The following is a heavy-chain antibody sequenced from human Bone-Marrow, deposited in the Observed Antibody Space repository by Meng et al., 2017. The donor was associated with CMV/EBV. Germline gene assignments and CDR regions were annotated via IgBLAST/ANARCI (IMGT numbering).Heavy chain of an antibody. Sequence: SETLSLTCTVSGGSISSSSYYWGWIRQPPGKGLEWIGSIYYSGSTYYNPSLKSRVTISVDTSKNQFSLKLSSVTAADTAVYYCAREYYDFWSGYPSFDYWGEATLAASSS. V-gene: IGHV4-39*01. CDR2: IYYSGST. CDR3: AREYYDFWSGYPSFDY. D-gene: IGHD3-3*01. J-gene: IGHJ4*02. CDR1: GGSISSSSYY.